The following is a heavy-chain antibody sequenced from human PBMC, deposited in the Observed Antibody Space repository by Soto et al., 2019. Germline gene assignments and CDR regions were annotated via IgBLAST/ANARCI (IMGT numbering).Heavy chain of an antibody. CDR1: GFTVSSNH. J-gene: IGHJ4*02. CDR3: ARDRHYYDSSGYYAGGLFDY. CDR2: TYSGGRT. Sequence: EVQLVESGGGLIQPGGSLRLSCAASGFTVSSNHVSWVRQAPGKGLEWVSVTYSGGRTYYADSVKGRFTISRDNSKNTLYLQMNSLRAADTAVYYCARDRHYYDSSGYYAGGLFDYWGQGTLVTVSS. D-gene: IGHD3-22*01. V-gene: IGHV3-53*01.